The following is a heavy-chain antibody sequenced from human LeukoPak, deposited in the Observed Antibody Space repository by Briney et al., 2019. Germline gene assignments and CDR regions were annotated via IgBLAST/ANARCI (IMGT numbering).Heavy chain of an antibody. CDR1: GHTFTSYY. CDR2: INPSGGST. Sequence: AASVKVSCKPSGHTFTSYYMHWVRQAPGQGLEWMGIINPSGGSTSSAQKFQGRVTMTRDMSTSTVYMELRSLRSEDTAVYYCARDPKYDPTSSWYGFDIWGQGTMVTVSS. CDR3: ARDPKYDPTSSWYGFDI. D-gene: IGHD6-13*01. J-gene: IGHJ3*02. V-gene: IGHV1-46*01.